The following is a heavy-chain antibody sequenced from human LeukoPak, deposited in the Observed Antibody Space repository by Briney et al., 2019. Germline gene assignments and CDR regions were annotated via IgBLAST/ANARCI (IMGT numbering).Heavy chain of an antibody. CDR2: ISSSSSSI. J-gene: IGHJ4*02. CDR1: GFIFSSYE. V-gene: IGHV3-48*03. D-gene: IGHD3-22*01. Sequence: RSGGSLRLSCETSGFIFSSYEMSWVRQAPGKGLEWVSYISSSSSSIYYADSVKGRFTISRDNAKNSLYLQMNSLRAEDTAVYYCARGGGGYYYDSSGYSAFWGQGTLVTVSS. CDR3: ARGGGGYYYDSSGYSAF.